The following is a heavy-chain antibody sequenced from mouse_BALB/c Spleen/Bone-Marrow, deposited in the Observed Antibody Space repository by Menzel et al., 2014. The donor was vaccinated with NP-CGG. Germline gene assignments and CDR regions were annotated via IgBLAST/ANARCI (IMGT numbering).Heavy chain of an antibody. CDR3: AQATATWFAH. CDR2: ISYDGSN. Sequence: EVQLQESGPGLVKPSQSLSLTCSVTGYSITSGYYWNWIRQFPGNKLEWMGYISYDGSNNYNPSLKNRISITRDTSKNQFFLKLNSVTTEDTATYYCAQATATWFAHWGQGTLVTVSA. CDR1: GYSITSGYY. D-gene: IGHD1-2*01. V-gene: IGHV3-6*02. J-gene: IGHJ3*01.